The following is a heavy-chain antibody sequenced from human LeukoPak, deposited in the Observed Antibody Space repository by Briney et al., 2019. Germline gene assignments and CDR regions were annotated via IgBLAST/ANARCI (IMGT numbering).Heavy chain of an antibody. J-gene: IGHJ4*02. CDR1: GFTFSSYS. CDR2: ISSSSSYI. CDR3: ARGAPYCSGGSCMYYFDY. Sequence: NPGGSLRLSCAASGFTFSSYSMNWVRQAPGKGLEWVSFISSSSSYIYYADSVRGRFTISRDNAKNSLYLQMNSLRAEDTAVYYCARGAPYCSGGSCMYYFDYWGQGTLVTVSS. V-gene: IGHV3-21*01. D-gene: IGHD2-15*01.